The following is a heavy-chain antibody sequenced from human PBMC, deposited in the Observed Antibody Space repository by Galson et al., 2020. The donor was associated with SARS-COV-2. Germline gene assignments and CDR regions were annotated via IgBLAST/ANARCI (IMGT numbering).Heavy chain of an antibody. CDR2: IDPSDSYT. J-gene: IGHJ6*02. V-gene: IGHV5-10-1*01. Sequence: KIGESLKISCKGSGYSFTSYWISWVRQMPGKGLEWMGRIDPSDSYTNYSPSFQGHVTISADKSISTAYLQWSSLKASDTAMYYCAGSSSAPMVYAYYYYYGMDVWGQGTTVTVSS. CDR1: GYSFTSYW. CDR3: AGSSSAPMVYAYYYYYGMDV. D-gene: IGHD2-8*01.